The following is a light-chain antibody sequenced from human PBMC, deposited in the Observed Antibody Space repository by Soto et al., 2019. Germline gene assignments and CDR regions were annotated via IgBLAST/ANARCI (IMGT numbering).Light chain of an antibody. CDR3: QESYSPLWGT. V-gene: IGKV1-39*01. CDR1: QNINNF. J-gene: IGKJ1*01. CDR2: GAS. Sequence: DIQMTQSPSSLSASVGDRVTITCRTSQNINNFLNWYQQKPGKAPEVLIYGASSLQTGVPLRFSGSGSGTHVTLTISGLQPEDFATYYCQESYSPLWGTCGQGTKVTIK.